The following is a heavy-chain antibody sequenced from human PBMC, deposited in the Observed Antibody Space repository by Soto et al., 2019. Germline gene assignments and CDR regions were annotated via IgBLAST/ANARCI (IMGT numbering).Heavy chain of an antibody. D-gene: IGHD3-22*01. CDR3: ARDIDYYDSSGYQDY. Sequence: LRLSCSASGFTFSSYEMNWVRQAPGKGLEWVSYISTSGNTIHYADSVKGRFTISRDNAKNSLYLQMNSLRAEDTAVYYCARDIDYYDSSGYQDYWGQGTLVTVSS. V-gene: IGHV3-48*03. CDR2: ISTSGNTI. CDR1: GFTFSSYE. J-gene: IGHJ4*02.